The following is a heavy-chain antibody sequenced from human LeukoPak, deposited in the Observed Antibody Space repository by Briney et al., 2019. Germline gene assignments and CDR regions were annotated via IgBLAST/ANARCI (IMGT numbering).Heavy chain of an antibody. CDR1: GFTFSTYS. J-gene: IGHJ4*02. V-gene: IGHV3-48*04. CDR2: IISSSSTM. CDR3: ARGRLYSSSWYFDY. D-gene: IGHD6-13*01. Sequence: GGSLRLSCAASGFTFSTYSMNWVRQAPGKGLEWVSYIISSSSTMYYADSVKGRFTISRDNAKNSLYLQMNSLRAEDTAVYYCARGRLYSSSWYFDYWGQGTLVTVSS.